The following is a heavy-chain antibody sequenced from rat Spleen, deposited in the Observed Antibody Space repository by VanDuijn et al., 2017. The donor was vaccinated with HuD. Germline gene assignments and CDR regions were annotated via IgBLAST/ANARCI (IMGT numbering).Heavy chain of an antibody. CDR3: TRSGYYYSNYVPFFDY. CDR2: IWGDGST. J-gene: IGHJ2*01. Sequence: QVQLKASGPGLVQPSQTLSLTCTVSGFSLITNSVHRVRQPPGKGLERMGGIWGDGSTDYNLPLKSRLIISRDTSKSQVFLKMNSLQTDDTAIYFCTRSGYYYSNYVPFFDYWGQGVMVTVSS. V-gene: IGHV2-1*01. D-gene: IGHD1-2*01. CDR1: GFSLITNS.